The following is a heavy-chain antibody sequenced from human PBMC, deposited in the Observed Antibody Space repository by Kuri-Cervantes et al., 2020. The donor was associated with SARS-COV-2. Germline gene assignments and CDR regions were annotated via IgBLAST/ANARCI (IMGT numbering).Heavy chain of an antibody. J-gene: IGHJ4*02. CDR3: AKDMAYSGYYYHLDY. D-gene: IGHD5-12*01. Sequence: GESLKISCAASGFTFDVYTMHWVRQAPGKGLEWVSLISWDGESKYYADSVKGRFNISRDNSKNSLYLQMNSLGTEDTALYYWAKDMAYSGYYYHLDYWGQGTLVTVSS. CDR1: GFTFDVYT. CDR2: ISWDGESK. V-gene: IGHV3-43*01.